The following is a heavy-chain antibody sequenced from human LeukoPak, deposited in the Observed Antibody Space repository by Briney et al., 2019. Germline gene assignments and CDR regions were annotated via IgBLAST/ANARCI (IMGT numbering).Heavy chain of an antibody. Sequence: ASHTISLTCAISGDSVSSNSATWNWIRQSPSRGHKWLGRTYYMSKWYNNYAISVKSRITINPDTSKNQFSLQLSSVTHEDTAVYYCARGWEYGSGWYAFDYWGQGTLVTVSS. CDR3: ARGWEYGSGWYAFDY. V-gene: IGHV6-1*01. CDR1: GDSVSSNSAT. J-gene: IGHJ4*02. D-gene: IGHD6-19*01. CDR2: TYYMSKWYN.